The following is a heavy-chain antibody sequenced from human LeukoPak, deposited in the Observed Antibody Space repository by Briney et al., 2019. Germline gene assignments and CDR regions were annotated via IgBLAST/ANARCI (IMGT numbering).Heavy chain of an antibody. CDR1: GVSIRGSNYY. V-gene: IGHV4-39*02. CDR3: ARTSSGPNWFDP. J-gene: IGHJ5*02. D-gene: IGHD3-22*01. CDR2: IHYSGTT. Sequence: SETLSLTCNVSGVSIRGSNYYWGLIRQPPGKGLQWIGSIHYSGTTYYNPSLKSRVTISVDTSKNHFSLLLSSVSAADTAVYYCARTSSGPNWFDPWGQGTLVTVSS.